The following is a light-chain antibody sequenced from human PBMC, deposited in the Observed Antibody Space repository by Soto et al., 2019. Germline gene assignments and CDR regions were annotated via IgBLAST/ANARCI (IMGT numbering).Light chain of an antibody. CDR1: QSVSSY. Sequence: EVALTQSPGTLSLSPGERATLSCRASQSVSSYLAWYQQKPGQAPRLLIYGVSTRATGIPDRFSGSGSGTDFTLTISRLEPEDFAVYYCQQYGSSPRTFGQGTKVDIK. CDR3: QQYGSSPRT. J-gene: IGKJ1*01. V-gene: IGKV3-20*01. CDR2: GVS.